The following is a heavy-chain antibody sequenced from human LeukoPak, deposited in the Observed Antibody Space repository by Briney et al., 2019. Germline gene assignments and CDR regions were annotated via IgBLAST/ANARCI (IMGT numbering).Heavy chain of an antibody. D-gene: IGHD1-7*01. J-gene: IGHJ4*02. CDR2: IIPRLGIA. V-gene: IGHV1-69*10. Sequence: SVKVSCKASGGTFSSYTISWVRQAPGQGLEWMGGIIPRLGIANYAQKVQGRFTISADNSTSTAYLQLSSLRSEDPAVYYCPCSAEGVTGTRHWGQGTLVTVSS. CDR3: PCSAEGVTGTRH. CDR1: GGTFSSYT.